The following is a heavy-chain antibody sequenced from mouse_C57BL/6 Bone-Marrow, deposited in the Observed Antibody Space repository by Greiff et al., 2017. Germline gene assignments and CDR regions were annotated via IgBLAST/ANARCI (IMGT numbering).Heavy chain of an antibody. V-gene: IGHV1-26*01. Sequence: VQLQQSGPELVKPGASVKISCKASGYTFTDYYMNWVKQSHGKSLEWIGDINPNNGGTSYNQKFKGKATLTVDKSSSTAYMELRSLTSEDSAVYYCARYCYGSSYYAMDYWGQGTAVTVSA. J-gene: IGHJ4*01. CDR3: ARYCYGSSYYAMDY. D-gene: IGHD1-1*01. CDR1: GYTFTDYY. CDR2: INPNNGGT.